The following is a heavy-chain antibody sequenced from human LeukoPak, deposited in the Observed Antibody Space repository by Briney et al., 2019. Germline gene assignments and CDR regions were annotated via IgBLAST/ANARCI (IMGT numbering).Heavy chain of an antibody. CDR2: LNPHSGGT. CDR3: AYSLPGALWPLDY. J-gene: IGHJ4*02. D-gene: IGHD2-21*01. V-gene: IGHV1-2*02. CDR1: GYTFTGYY. Sequence: ASVKVSCKGSGYTFTGYYIHWVRQAPGQGPQWMGWLNPHSGGTKSAQEFHGRVTMTRDTSLNTSYLELSRLKFDDTAVYYCAYSLPGALWPLDYWGQGTLVTVSS.